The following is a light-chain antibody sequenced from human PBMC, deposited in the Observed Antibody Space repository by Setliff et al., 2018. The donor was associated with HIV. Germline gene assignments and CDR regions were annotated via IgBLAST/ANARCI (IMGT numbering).Light chain of an antibody. CDR1: SSDVGGYSF. CDR3: SSYTSSTPLYV. Sequence: QSALTQPASVSGSPGQSITISCTGTSSDVGGYSFVSWYQQHPGKAPKPMIYDVSYRPSGVSDRFSGSKSGNTASLTISGLQVEDEADYYCSSYTSSTPLYVFGTGTKVTVL. CDR2: DVS. J-gene: IGLJ1*01. V-gene: IGLV2-14*03.